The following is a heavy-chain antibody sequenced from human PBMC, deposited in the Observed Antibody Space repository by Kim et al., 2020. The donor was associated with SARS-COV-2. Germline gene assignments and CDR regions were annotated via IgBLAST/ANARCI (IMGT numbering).Heavy chain of an antibody. V-gene: IGHV3-66*01. Sequence: YADSVKGRFTISRDNSKNTLYLQMNSLRAEDTAVYYCASSSGYYVFGVDYWGQGTLVTVSS. J-gene: IGHJ4*02. D-gene: IGHD3-22*01. CDR3: ASSSGYYVFGVDY.